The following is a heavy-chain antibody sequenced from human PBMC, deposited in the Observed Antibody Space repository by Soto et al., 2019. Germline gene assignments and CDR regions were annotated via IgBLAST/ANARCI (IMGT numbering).Heavy chain of an antibody. CDR3: ARVTKWELTIRYYYYGMDV. CDR1: GYTFTSYG. CDR2: ISAYNGNT. D-gene: IGHD1-26*01. V-gene: IGHV1-18*04. Sequence: ASVKVSCKASGYTFTSYGISWVRQAPGQGLEWMGWISAYNGNTNYAQKLQGRVTMTTDTSTSTAYMELRSLRSDDTAVYYCARVTKWELTIRYYYYGMDVWGQGTTVTVSS. J-gene: IGHJ6*02.